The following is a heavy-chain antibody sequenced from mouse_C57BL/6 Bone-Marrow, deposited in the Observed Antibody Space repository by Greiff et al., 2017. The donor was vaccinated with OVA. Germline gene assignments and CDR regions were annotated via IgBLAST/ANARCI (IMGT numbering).Heavy chain of an antibody. CDR2: IRLKSDNYAT. CDR1: GFTFSNYW. Sequence: EVQLVESGGGLVQPGGSMKLSCVASGFTFSNYWMNWVRQSPEKGLEWVAQIRLKSDNYATHYAESVKGRFTISRDDSKSSVYLQMNNLRAEGTGNYYCTYSSGFAYWGQGTLVTVSA. D-gene: IGHD3-2*02. J-gene: IGHJ3*01. CDR3: TYSSGFAY. V-gene: IGHV6-3*01.